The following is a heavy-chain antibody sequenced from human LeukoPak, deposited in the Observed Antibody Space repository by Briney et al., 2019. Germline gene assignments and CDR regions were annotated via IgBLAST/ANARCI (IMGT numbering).Heavy chain of an antibody. CDR1: GGTISGFY. CDR3: ARHGQTYYFGMDV. V-gene: IGHV4-59*08. CDR2: VYYSGST. Sequence: SETLSLTCRVSGGTISGFYWSWLRQPPGRGLDWIGQVYYSGSTIYSPSLKGRVTISLATSQNQFSLKLSSVTAADTAVYSCARHGQTYYFGMDVWGQGTTVTVSS. J-gene: IGHJ6*02.